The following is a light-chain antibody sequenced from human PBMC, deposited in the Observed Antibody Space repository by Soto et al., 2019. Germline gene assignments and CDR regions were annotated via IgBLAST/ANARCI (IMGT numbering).Light chain of an antibody. V-gene: IGKV1-5*01. CDR2: DAS. Sequence: DIQMTQSPSTLSASVGDRVTITCRASQSISSWLAWYQQKPGKAPKLLIYDASSLESGVPSRFSGSGSGKEFTLTISSLQPDDVATYYCQQYNSYSETFGQGTKGDIK. CDR1: QSISSW. CDR3: QQYNSYSET. J-gene: IGKJ2*01.